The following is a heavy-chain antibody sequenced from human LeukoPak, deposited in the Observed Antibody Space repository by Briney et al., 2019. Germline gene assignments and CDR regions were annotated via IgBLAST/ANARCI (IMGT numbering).Heavy chain of an antibody. D-gene: IGHD6-19*01. CDR2: ISYDGSNK. CDR1: GFTFSSYG. Sequence: SGGSLRLSCAASGFTFSSYGMHWVRQAPGKGLEWVAVISYDGSNKYYADSVKGRFTISRDNSKNTLYLQMNSLRAEDTAVYYCAKDGMVAGTRQYYYYGMDVWGQGTTVTVSS. J-gene: IGHJ6*02. V-gene: IGHV3-30*18. CDR3: AKDGMVAGTRQYYYYGMDV.